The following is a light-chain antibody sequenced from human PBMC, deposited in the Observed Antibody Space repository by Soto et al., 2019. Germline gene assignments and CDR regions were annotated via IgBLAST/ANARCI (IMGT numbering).Light chain of an antibody. CDR3: SSYAGSNNYV. J-gene: IGLJ1*01. V-gene: IGLV2-14*01. CDR1: STDVGGYNY. CDR2: EVT. Sequence: QSVLTQPASVSGSPGQSITISCTGTSTDVGGYNYVSWYQHRPGEAPKLMIFEVTRRPSGVSNRFSGSKSGNTASLTISGLQAEDEADYYCSSYAGSNNYVFGTGTKVTVL.